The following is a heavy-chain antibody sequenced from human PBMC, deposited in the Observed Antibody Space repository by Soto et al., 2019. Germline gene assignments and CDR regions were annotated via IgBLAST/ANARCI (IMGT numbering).Heavy chain of an antibody. CDR2: VSGGGGST. CDR1: GSGFTFSAYA. Sequence: GGSLRLSCATSGSGFTFSAYAMSWVRQAPGKGLEWVSGVSGGGGSTYYTDSVKGRFTISRDNSKNTLYLQMSSLRAEDTAVYYCAKSAHWLGTHTDYWGQGTLVTVSS. V-gene: IGHV3-23*01. CDR3: AKSAHWLGTHTDY. D-gene: IGHD3-9*01. J-gene: IGHJ4*02.